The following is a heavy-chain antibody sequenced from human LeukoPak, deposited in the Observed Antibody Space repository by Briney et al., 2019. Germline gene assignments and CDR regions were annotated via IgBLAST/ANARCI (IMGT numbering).Heavy chain of an antibody. V-gene: IGHV3-11*04. CDR1: GFTFSDYY. CDR2: ISSGGSTI. Sequence: SGGSLRLSCAASGFTFSDYYMSWIRQAPGKGLEWVSHISSGGSTIYDAASVKGRLTISRDNAKTSLYLQMDSLRAEDTAVYYCARARATRWYFDLWGRGTLVTVSS. D-gene: IGHD2-15*01. CDR3: ARARATRWYFDL. J-gene: IGHJ2*01.